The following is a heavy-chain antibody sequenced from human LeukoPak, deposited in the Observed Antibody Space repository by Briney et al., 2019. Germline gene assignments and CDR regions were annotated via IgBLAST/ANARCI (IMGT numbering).Heavy chain of an antibody. V-gene: IGHV3-48*04. J-gene: IGHJ4*02. Sequence: PGGSLRLSCAASGFTFSSYSMNWVRQAPGKGLEWVSYISSGTSTIYYADSVKGRFTVSRDNTKQSLYLQMNSLRAEDTAIYYCARDSKGYSGYDLGGGFDYWGQGTLVTVSS. CDR1: GFTFSSYS. CDR3: ARDSKGYSGYDLGGGFDY. CDR2: ISSGTSTI. D-gene: IGHD5-12*01.